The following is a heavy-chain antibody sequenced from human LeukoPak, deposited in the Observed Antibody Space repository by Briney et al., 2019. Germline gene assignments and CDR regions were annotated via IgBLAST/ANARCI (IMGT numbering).Heavy chain of an antibody. Sequence: ASVKVSCKASGYTFTDNYIHWVRQAPGQGLEWMGRVNPDSGGINYAQKFQGRVTTTRDTSINTAFVELRRLRSDDTATYYCARAQNYHDRSGYSDDTFDVWGHGTMITVSS. CDR2: VNPDSGGI. CDR1: GYTFTDNY. V-gene: IGHV1-2*06. CDR3: ARAQNYHDRSGYSDDTFDV. J-gene: IGHJ3*01. D-gene: IGHD3-22*01.